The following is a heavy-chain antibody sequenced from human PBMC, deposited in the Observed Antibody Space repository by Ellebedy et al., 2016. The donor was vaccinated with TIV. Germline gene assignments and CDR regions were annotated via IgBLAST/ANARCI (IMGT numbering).Heavy chain of an antibody. Sequence: GESLKISCAASKFTIREYWMHWVRQVPGKGLVWVSRINSDGSSTDYADSVKGRFAISRDNAKNTLYLQMNSLRAEDTALYYCTRGADYENDVFDIWGQGTMVTVSS. CDR3: TRGADYENDVFDI. J-gene: IGHJ3*02. CDR2: INSDGSST. V-gene: IGHV3-74*01. D-gene: IGHD3-22*01. CDR1: KFTIREYW.